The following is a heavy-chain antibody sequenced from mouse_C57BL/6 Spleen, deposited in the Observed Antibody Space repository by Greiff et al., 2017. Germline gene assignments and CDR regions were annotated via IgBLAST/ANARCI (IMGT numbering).Heavy chain of an antibody. CDR2: IRNKANGYTT. J-gene: IGHJ2*01. CDR3: ARITRTGYFDY. Sequence: EVKLVESGGGLVQPGGSLSLSCAASGFTFTDYYMSWVRQPPGKALEWLGFIRNKANGYTTEYNASVKGRLTISRDNSQSILYLQMNAMRAEDGATYYCARITRTGYFDYWGQGTTLTVSS. V-gene: IGHV7-3*01. D-gene: IGHD4-1*01. CDR1: GFTFTDYY.